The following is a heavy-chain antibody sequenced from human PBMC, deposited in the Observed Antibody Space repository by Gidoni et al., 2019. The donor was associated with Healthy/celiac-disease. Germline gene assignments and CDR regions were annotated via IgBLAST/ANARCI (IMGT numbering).Heavy chain of an antibody. CDR3: ARDMGYCSSTSCPIPYSQYFDY. CDR1: GFTFSDYY. V-gene: IGHV3-11*01. J-gene: IGHJ4*02. CDR2: ISSSGSTI. Sequence: QVQLVESGGGLVKPGGSPRLSCAASGFTFSDYYMSWIRQAPGKGLEWVSYISSSGSTIYYADSVKGRFTISRDNAKNSLYLQMNSLRAEDTAVYYCARDMGYCSSTSCPIPYSQYFDYWGQGTLVTVSS. D-gene: IGHD2-2*01.